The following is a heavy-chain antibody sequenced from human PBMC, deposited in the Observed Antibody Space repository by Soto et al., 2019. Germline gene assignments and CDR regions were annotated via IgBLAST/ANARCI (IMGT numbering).Heavy chain of an antibody. CDR1: GFTFSSYA. D-gene: IGHD6-19*01. Sequence: GGSLRLSCAASGFTFSSYAMHWVRQAPGKGLEYVSAISSNGGSTYYANSVKGRFTISRDNSKNTLYLQMGSLRAEDMAVYYCARGGSSGWYQDFDIWGQGTMVTVSS. V-gene: IGHV3-64*01. CDR2: ISSNGGST. J-gene: IGHJ3*02. CDR3: ARGGSSGWYQDFDI.